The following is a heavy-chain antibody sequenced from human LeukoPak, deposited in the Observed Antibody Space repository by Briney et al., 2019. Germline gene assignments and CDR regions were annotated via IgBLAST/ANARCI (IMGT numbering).Heavy chain of an antibody. D-gene: IGHD5-18*01. J-gene: IGHJ4*02. Sequence: GGSLRLSCAASGVTFSSYSMNWVRQAPGKGLEWVSSISSSSSYIYYADSVKGRFTISRDNATNSLYLPMNSLRAEATAVYYCARDGGYSYGKTSYPYDYWGQGTLVTVSS. CDR1: GVTFSSYS. CDR2: ISSSSSYI. CDR3: ARDGGYSYGKTSYPYDY. V-gene: IGHV3-21*01.